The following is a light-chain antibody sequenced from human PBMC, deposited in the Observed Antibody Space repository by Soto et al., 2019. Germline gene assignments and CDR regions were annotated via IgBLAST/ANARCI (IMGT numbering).Light chain of an antibody. V-gene: IGLV2-14*01. Sequence: QSVLTQPASVSGSPGQSIAISCTGTSSDVGSYNSVSWYQQFPGKAPKLILYAVTNRPSGVSNRFSGSKSGNTASLTISGLQAEDEADYFCISYTTSATLVFGVGTKVTVL. CDR3: ISYTTSATLV. J-gene: IGLJ2*01. CDR1: SSDVGSYNS. CDR2: AVT.